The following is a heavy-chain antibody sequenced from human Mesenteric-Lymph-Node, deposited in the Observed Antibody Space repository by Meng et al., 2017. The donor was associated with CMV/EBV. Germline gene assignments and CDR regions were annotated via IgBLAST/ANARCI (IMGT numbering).Heavy chain of an antibody. V-gene: IGHV1-2*02. CDR1: GYTFTDYY. CDR3: ARDLPLGVVIAIYYYYGMDV. CDR2: MNPNGGGA. J-gene: IGHJ6*02. Sequence: ASVKVSCKASGYTFTDYYIHWVRQAPGQGLEWMGWMNPNGGGASYAQKFQGRVTLTRDMSISTAYMELSRLRSDDTAVYYCARDLPLGVVIAIYYYYGMDVWGQGTTVTVSS. D-gene: IGHD2-21*01.